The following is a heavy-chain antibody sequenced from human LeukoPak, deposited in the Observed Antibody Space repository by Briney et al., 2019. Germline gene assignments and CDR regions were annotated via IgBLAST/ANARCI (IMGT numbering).Heavy chain of an antibody. CDR2: ISGSGTDT. J-gene: IGHJ4*02. V-gene: IGHV3-23*01. CDR1: GFEFSIHD. CDR3: VKGFHFDW. Sequence: GGSLRLSCVASGFEFSIHDMSWGSQAPGKGPEWVSSISGSGTDTYYTDSVKGRFTISRDTSKNTLYMQMNNLRVEDTAVYYCVKGFHFDWWGQGTLVTVSS.